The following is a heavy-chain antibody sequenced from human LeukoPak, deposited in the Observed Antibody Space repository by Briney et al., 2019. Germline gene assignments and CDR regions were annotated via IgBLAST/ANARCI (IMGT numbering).Heavy chain of an antibody. J-gene: IGHJ4*02. CDR1: GGPISSYY. Sequence: SETLSLTCTVSGGPISSYYWSWIRQPPGKGLEWIGYIYYSGSTNYNPSLKSRVTISVDTSKNQFSLKLSSVTAADTAVYYCARHLYGDYVDYWGQGTLVTVSS. V-gene: IGHV4-59*08. CDR3: ARHLYGDYVDY. D-gene: IGHD4-17*01. CDR2: IYYSGST.